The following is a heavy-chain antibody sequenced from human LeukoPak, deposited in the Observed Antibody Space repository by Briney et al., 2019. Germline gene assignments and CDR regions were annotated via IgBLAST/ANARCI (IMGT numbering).Heavy chain of an antibody. CDR3: ATVRGRKWVDAFDI. D-gene: IGHD1-26*01. CDR2: FDPEGGET. V-gene: IGHV1-24*01. J-gene: IGHJ3*02. CDR1: GYTLTELS. Sequence: ASVKVSCKVSGYTLTELSMHWVRQAPGKGLEWMGGFDPEGGETIYAQKFQGRVTMTEDTSTDTAYMELSSLRSEDAAVYYCATVRGRKWVDAFDIWGQGTMVTVSS.